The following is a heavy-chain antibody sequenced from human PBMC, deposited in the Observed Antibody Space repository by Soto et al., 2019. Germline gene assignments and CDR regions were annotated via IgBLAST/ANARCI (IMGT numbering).Heavy chain of an antibody. J-gene: IGHJ5*02. CDR1: GGSISSGGYY. CDR3: ARTSTHYDILTGSNTHRNPNWFDP. V-gene: IGHV4-31*03. Sequence: PSETLSLTCTVSGGSISSGGYYWSWIRQHPGKGLEWIGYIYYSGSTYYNPSLKSRVTISVDTSKNQFSLKLSSVTAADTAVYYCARTSTHYDILTGSNTHRNPNWFDPWGQGTLVTVSS. D-gene: IGHD3-9*01. CDR2: IYYSGST.